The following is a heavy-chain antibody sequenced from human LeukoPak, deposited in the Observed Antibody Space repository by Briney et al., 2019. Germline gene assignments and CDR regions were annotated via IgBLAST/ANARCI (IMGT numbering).Heavy chain of an antibody. Sequence: GGSLRLSCAASGFTFSSYGMHWVRQAPGKGLEWVAVISYDGSNKYYADSVKGRFTISRDNSKNTLYLQMDILRAENTAVNYCAKGPGYYGYYYGMDVWGQGTTVTVSS. CDR3: AKGPGYYGYYYGMDV. J-gene: IGHJ6*02. CDR1: GFTFSSYG. V-gene: IGHV3-30*18. D-gene: IGHD4-17*01. CDR2: ISYDGSNK.